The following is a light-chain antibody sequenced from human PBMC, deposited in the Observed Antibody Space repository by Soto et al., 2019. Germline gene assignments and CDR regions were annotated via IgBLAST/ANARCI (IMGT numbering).Light chain of an antibody. Sequence: IQMTQSPSSLSASVGDRVTITCRASQGIRNDLGWYQQKPGKAPKLLIYGASSLQSGVPSRFSGSGSGTDFALTISSLQPEDFATYYCLQDYNYLTWTFGQGTKVDI. CDR3: LQDYNYLTWT. CDR1: QGIRND. J-gene: IGKJ1*01. CDR2: GAS. V-gene: IGKV1-6*01.